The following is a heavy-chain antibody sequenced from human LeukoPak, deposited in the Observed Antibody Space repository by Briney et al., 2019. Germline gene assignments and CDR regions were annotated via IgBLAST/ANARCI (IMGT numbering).Heavy chain of an antibody. CDR1: GGSISSYY. CDR3: ARLYDFWSGYYPEYYFDY. J-gene: IGHJ4*02. Sequence: SETLSLTCTVSGGSISSYYWSWIRQPPGKGLEWIGYIYTSGSTNYNPSLKSRVTISVDTSKNQFSLKLSSVTAADTAVYYCARLYDFWSGYYPEYYFDYWGQGTLVTVSS. D-gene: IGHD3/OR15-3a*01. V-gene: IGHV4-4*09. CDR2: IYTSGST.